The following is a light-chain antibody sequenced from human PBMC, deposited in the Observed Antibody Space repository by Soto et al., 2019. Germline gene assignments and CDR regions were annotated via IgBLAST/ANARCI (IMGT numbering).Light chain of an antibody. CDR3: QSYASSLSGSV. Sequence: QSVLTQPPSVSGAPGQRVTISCTGSSSNIGAGYDVHWYQQLPGTAPKLLIYGNSNRPSGVPDRVSGSKSGTSASLAITGLQAEDEADYYCQSYASSLSGSVFGGGTMLTVL. J-gene: IGLJ3*02. CDR2: GNS. CDR1: SSNIGAGYD. V-gene: IGLV1-40*01.